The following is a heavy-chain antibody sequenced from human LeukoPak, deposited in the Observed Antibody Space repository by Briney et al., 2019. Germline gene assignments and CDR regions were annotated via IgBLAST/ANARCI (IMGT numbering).Heavy chain of an antibody. Sequence: GSLRLTCAASGFTFSSYAMHWVRQAPGKGLEWVAVISYDGSNKYYADSVKGRFTISRDNSKNTLYLQMNSLRAEDTAVYYCARERSSVVTDPRGFDYWGRGTLVTVSS. J-gene: IGHJ4*02. CDR2: ISYDGSNK. D-gene: IGHD2-21*02. CDR3: ARERSSVVTDPRGFDY. CDR1: GFTFSSYA. V-gene: IGHV3-30-3*01.